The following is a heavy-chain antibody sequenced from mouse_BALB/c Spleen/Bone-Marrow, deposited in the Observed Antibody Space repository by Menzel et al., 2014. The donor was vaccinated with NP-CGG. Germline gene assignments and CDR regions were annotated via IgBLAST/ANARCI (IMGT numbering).Heavy chain of an antibody. CDR3: SHYDNNVDYAMDY. D-gene: IGHD2-1*01. CDR1: GFSIQDTY. V-gene: IGHV14-3*02. J-gene: IGHJ4*01. CDR2: IDPATGNT. Sequence: VQLQQSGADLVKPGASVKLSCTASGFSIQDTYMHWVKQRPEQGLEWIGRIDPATGNTKYDPKFQGKATITADTSSNTAYLQLSSLTSEDTAVYYCSHYDNNVDYAMDYWGQGTSVAVSS.